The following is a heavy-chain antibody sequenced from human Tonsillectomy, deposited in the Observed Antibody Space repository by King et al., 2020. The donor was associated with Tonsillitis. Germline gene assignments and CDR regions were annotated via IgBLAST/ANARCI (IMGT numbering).Heavy chain of an antibody. CDR3: ARDTGGWRTFDF. J-gene: IGHJ4*02. V-gene: IGHV1-2*06. Sequence: QLVQSGADVKKPGASVKVSCKTSGYTFTGYSIHWVRQAPGQGLQWMGRISPDNGRTDYAMAFEDRVTMTSDTSITTAYMELTSLRSDDSAVYYCARDTGGWRTFDFWGQGTLVTVSS. D-gene: IGHD6-19*01. CDR1: GYTFTGYS. CDR2: ISPDNGRT.